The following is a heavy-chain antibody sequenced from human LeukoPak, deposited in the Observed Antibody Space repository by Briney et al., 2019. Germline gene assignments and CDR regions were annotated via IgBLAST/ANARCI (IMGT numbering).Heavy chain of an antibody. J-gene: IGHJ3*02. V-gene: IGHV3-48*01. CDR1: GFTFSTYS. CDR2: ITSSSSTI. D-gene: IGHD3-22*01. Sequence: GGSLRLSCAASGFTFSTYSMNWVRQAPGKGLEWVSYITSSSSTIYYADSVRGRFTISRDNAKNSLYLQMNSLRVEDTAVYYCARVDWMIGAFDIWGQGTMVTVSS. CDR3: ARVDWMIGAFDI.